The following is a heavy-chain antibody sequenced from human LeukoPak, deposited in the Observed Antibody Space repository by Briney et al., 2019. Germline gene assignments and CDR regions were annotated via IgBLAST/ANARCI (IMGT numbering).Heavy chain of an antibody. J-gene: IGHJ4*02. CDR2: IYSGGST. CDR3: ARVIAAAGTLVFDY. V-gene: IGHV3-66*01. CDR1: GGSFSGYY. D-gene: IGHD6-13*01. Sequence: ETLSLTCAVYGGSFSGYYWSWIRQPPGKGLEWVSVIYSGGSTYYADSVKGRFTISRDNSKNTLYLQMNSLRAEDTAVYYCARVIAAAGTLVFDYWGQGTLVTVSS.